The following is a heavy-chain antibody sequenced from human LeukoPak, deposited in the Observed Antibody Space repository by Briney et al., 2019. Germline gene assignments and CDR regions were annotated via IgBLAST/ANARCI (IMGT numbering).Heavy chain of an antibody. Sequence: SETLSLTCTVSGGSISSSDYYWGWIRQPPGKGLEWIGSIYYSGSTYYNPSLKSRVTISVDTSKNQFSLKLNSVTAADTAVYYCAKDRGSSSGFDYWGQGTLVTVSS. CDR1: GGSISSSDYY. CDR2: IYYSGST. V-gene: IGHV4-39*02. D-gene: IGHD6-6*01. J-gene: IGHJ4*02. CDR3: AKDRGSSSGFDY.